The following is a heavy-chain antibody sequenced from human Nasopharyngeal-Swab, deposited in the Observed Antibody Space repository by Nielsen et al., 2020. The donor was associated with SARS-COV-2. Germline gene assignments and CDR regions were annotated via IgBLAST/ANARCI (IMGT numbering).Heavy chain of an antibody. V-gene: IGHV3-21*01. J-gene: IGHJ6*02. Sequence: GESLEISCAASGFTFNNYNFNWVRQAPGKGLEGVSSISSSSSYVYYADSVKGRFTISRDNAKNSLYLQMNSLRAEDTAVYYCARDGLDYDFWSAYFMDVWGQGTTVTVSS. CDR3: ARDGLDYDFWSAYFMDV. CDR2: ISSSSSYV. CDR1: GFTFNNYN. D-gene: IGHD3-3*01.